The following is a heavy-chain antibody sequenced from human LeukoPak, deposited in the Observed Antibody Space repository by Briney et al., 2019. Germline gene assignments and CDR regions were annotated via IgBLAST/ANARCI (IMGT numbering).Heavy chain of an antibody. Sequence: ASVKVSCKASGYTFTSYDINWVRQATGQGLELMGWMTANSGNTGYAQKFQGRVTITRNNSKSTAYMELRSLRPEDTTAYYYSIVSQTGDLAYWGQGTLVTVSS. D-gene: IGHD7-27*01. V-gene: IGHV1-8*01. CDR1: GYTFTSYD. CDR3: SIVSQTGDLAY. CDR2: MTANSGNT. J-gene: IGHJ4*02.